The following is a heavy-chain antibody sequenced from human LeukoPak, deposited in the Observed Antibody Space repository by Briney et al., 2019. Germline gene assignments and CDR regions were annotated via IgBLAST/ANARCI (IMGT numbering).Heavy chain of an antibody. Sequence: GGSLRLSCAASGFTFSIYGMHWVRQAPGKGLEWVAVIWYDGSNKYYADSVKGRFTISRDNSKNTLYLQMNSLRAEDTAVYYCARALRLGGFDYWGQGTLVTVSS. D-gene: IGHD5/OR15-5a*01. V-gene: IGHV3-33*01. CDR1: GFTFSIYG. J-gene: IGHJ4*02. CDR3: ARALRLGGFDY. CDR2: IWYDGSNK.